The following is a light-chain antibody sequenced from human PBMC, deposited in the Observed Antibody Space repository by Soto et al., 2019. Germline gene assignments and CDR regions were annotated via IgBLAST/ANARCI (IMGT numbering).Light chain of an antibody. V-gene: IGLV2-8*01. J-gene: IGLJ3*02. CDR3: GAHAGSNTWV. Sequence: QPALTQSPSASASPGQSVTISCTGSSGDIGAYNYVSWYQQHPGKAPKLIIYEVNKRPSGVPDRFSGSKSGITASLTVSGLQADDEADYYCGAHAGSNTWVFGGGTKLTVL. CDR1: SGDIGAYNY. CDR2: EVN.